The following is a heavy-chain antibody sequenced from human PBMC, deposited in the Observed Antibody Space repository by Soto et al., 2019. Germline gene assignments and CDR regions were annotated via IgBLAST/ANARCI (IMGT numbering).Heavy chain of an antibody. CDR3: ARRAGAVPGRIDS. D-gene: IGHD6-19*01. V-gene: IGHV4-59*08. CDR1: GDSVSSYY. Sequence: HVQLQESGPGLVKPSETLSLICTVSGDSVSSYYWSWIRQPPGKGLEWIGFIYDTGSTNYNPSLKTRVTISLDTSKNQLSLKLSSVTAADTAVYYCARRAGAVPGRIDSWGQGTLVTVSS. CDR2: IYDTGST. J-gene: IGHJ4*02.